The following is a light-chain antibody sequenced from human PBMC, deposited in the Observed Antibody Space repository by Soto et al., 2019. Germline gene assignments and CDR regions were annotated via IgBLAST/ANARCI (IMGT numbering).Light chain of an antibody. V-gene: IGKV3-15*01. CDR3: QQYNNWPPRT. CDR2: GAS. Sequence: EIVMTQSPDSLYVSQEETATLSCRASQSIRNSLAWYQQKPGQAPSLVIYGASTRATGIPARFSGSGSGTEFTLTISSLQSEDSALYYCQQYNNWPPRTFGQGTKLEIK. J-gene: IGKJ2*01. CDR1: QSIRNS.